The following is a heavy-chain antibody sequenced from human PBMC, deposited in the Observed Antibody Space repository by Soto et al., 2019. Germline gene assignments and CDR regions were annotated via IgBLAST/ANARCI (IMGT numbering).Heavy chain of an antibody. CDR2: ISSSSSYI. V-gene: IGHV3-21*01. Sequence: EVQLVESGGGLVKPGGSLRLSCAASGFTFSSSSMNWVRQAPGKGLEWVSSISSSSSYIYYADSVKVRFTISRDNAKNSLHLQMNSRRAEDMAVYYCASLRQQLSFDYWGQGSLVTVSS. J-gene: IGHJ4*02. CDR1: GFTFSSSS. D-gene: IGHD6-13*01. CDR3: ASLRQQLSFDY.